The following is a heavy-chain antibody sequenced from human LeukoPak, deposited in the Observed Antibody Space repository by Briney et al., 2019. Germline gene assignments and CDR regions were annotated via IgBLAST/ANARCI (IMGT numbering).Heavy chain of an antibody. CDR3: ARLADSSGYYFTWPQMYYMDV. CDR1: GYTFTGYY. J-gene: IGHJ6*03. Sequence: HGASVKVSCKASGYTFTGYYMHWVRQAPGQGLEWMGWISAHNGNINYVEKFQGRVTMTTDTSTSTAYMELRSLRSDDTAVYYCARLADSSGYYFTWPQMYYMDVWGKGTTVTVSS. D-gene: IGHD3-22*01. CDR2: ISAHNGNI. V-gene: IGHV1-18*04.